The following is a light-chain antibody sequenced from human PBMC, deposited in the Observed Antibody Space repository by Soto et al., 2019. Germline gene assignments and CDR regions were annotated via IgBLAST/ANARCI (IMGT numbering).Light chain of an antibody. CDR3: SSYTKTSTLVV. CDR1: SNDIGAYNY. V-gene: IGLV2-14*01. J-gene: IGLJ7*01. CDR2: DVN. Sequence: QSVLTQPASVSGSPGQSITISCTGTSNDIGAYNYVSWYQQSPDKAPKLLIYDVNNRPSGVSTRFSGSKSGNTASLTISGLQPEDEADYYCSSYTKTSTLVVFGGGTQLTVL.